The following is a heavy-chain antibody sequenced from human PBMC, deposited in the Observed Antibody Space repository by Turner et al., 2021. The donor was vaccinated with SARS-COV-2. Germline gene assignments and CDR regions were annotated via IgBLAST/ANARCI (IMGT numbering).Heavy chain of an antibody. J-gene: IGHJ4*02. CDR3: ARRVRTGNTGYYFDY. D-gene: IGHD1-7*01. Sequence: QLQLQESGTRLVKPSETLSLTCPVSNGSISSSSYYWGWIRQPPGKGLEWIGSVAYSGTTYYNPSLKSRVTISVDTSKNQFSLKLSSVTAADTAVYYCARRVRTGNTGYYFDYWGQGTLVTVSS. CDR2: VAYSGTT. CDR1: NGSISSSSYY. V-gene: IGHV4-39*01.